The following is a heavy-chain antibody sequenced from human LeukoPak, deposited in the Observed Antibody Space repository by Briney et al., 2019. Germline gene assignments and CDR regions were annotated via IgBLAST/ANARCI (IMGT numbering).Heavy chain of an antibody. J-gene: IGHJ4*02. Sequence: SETLSLTCAVYGGSFSGYYWSWIRQPPGKGLEWIGEINHSGSTNYNPSLKSRVTISVDTSKNQFSLKLSSVTAADTAVYYCASRLGGWLGGNYWGQGTLVTVSS. CDR2: INHSGST. CDR3: ASRLGGWLGGNY. D-gene: IGHD2-15*01. CDR1: GGSFSGYY. V-gene: IGHV4-34*01.